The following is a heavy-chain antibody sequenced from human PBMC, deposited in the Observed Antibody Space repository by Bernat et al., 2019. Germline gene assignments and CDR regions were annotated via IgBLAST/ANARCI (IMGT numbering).Heavy chain of an antibody. V-gene: IGHV3-66*01. CDR3: ARGGCSITSCHSLDN. CDR2: INTGGTT. J-gene: IGHJ4*02. CDR1: GFTVSSQY. D-gene: IGHD2-2*02. Sequence: VQLVESGGGLVQPGGSLRLSCAASGFTVSSQYMTWIRQAPGKGLEWVSLINTGGTTYYADSVRGRFTISSDNSKNTLYLHMMRLRDEDTAVYYCARGGCSITSCHSLDNWGQGTLVTVSS.